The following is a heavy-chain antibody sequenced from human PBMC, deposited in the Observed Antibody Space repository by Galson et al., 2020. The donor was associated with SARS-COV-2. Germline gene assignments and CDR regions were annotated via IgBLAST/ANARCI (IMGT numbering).Heavy chain of an antibody. CDR1: GFTFSSYA. Sequence: GESLKISCAASGFTFSSYAMHWVRQAPGKGLEWVAVISYDGSNNYYADSVKGRFTISRDNSKNTLYLQMNSLRAEDTAVYYCARERIGAIDAFDIWGQGTMVTVSS. CDR2: ISYDGSNN. CDR3: ARERIGAIDAFDI. V-gene: IGHV3-30*04. D-gene: IGHD1-26*01. J-gene: IGHJ3*02.